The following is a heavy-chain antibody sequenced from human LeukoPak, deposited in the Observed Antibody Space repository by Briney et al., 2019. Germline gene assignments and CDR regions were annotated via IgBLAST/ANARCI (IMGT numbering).Heavy chain of an antibody. V-gene: IGHV4-34*01. D-gene: IGHD6-19*01. J-gene: IGHJ1*01. Sequence: SETLSLTCAVYGGSFSGYYWSWIRQPPGKGLEWIGEINRSGSTNYNPSLKSRVTISVDTSKNQFSLKLSSVTAADTAVYYCATNHQWLVSWYFQHWGQGTLVTVSS. CDR3: ATNHQWLVSWYFQH. CDR2: INRSGST. CDR1: GGSFSGYY.